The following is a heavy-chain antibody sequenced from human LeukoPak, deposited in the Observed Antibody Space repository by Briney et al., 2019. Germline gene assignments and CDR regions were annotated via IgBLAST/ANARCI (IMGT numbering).Heavy chain of an antibody. J-gene: IGHJ4*02. CDR1: GGSISSYY. CDR2: IYYSGST. D-gene: IGHD3-10*01. V-gene: IGHV4-59*01. Sequence: SETLSLTCTVSGGSISSYYWSWIRPPPGKGLEWIGYIYYSGSTNYNPSLKSRVTISVATSKNQFSLKLSSVTAADTAVYYCARGVRGVYYFDYWGQGTLVTVSS. CDR3: ARGVRGVYYFDY.